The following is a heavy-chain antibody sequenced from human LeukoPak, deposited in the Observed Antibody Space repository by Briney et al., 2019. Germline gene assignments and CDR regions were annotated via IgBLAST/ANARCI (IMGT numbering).Heavy chain of an antibody. J-gene: IGHJ4*02. Sequence: ASVKVSCKASGYTFTSYGISWVRQAPGQGLEWMGWISAYNGNTNYAQKLQGRVTMTTDTSTSTAYMELRSLRSEDTAVYYCARSGDYYDSSGYLDWGQGTLVTVSS. D-gene: IGHD3-22*01. CDR3: ARSGDYYDSSGYLD. CDR2: ISAYNGNT. V-gene: IGHV1-18*01. CDR1: GYTFTSYG.